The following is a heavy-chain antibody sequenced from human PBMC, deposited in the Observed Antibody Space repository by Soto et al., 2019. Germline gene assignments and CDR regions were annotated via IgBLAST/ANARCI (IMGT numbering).Heavy chain of an antibody. CDR1: CGSISSSSYY. Sequence: SETLSLTCTVSCGSISSSSYYWGWIRQPPGKGLEWIGSIYYSGSTYYNPSLKSRVTISVDTSKNQFSLKLSSVTAADTAVYYCARHAYNWNPFDYWGQGTLVTVSS. D-gene: IGHD1-20*01. CDR3: ARHAYNWNPFDY. J-gene: IGHJ4*02. CDR2: IYYSGST. V-gene: IGHV4-39*01.